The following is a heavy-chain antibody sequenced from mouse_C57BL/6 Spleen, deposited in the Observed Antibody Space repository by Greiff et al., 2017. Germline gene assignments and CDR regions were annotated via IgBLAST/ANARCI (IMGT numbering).Heavy chain of an antibody. CDR2: IYPGSGNT. J-gene: IGHJ2*01. CDR3: AKDGTTVVATGYFDY. Sequence: VQLQESGAELVRPGASVKLSCKASGYTFTDYYINWVKQRPGQGLEWIARIYPGSGNTYYNEKFKGKATLTAEKSSSTAYMQLSSLTSEDSAVYFCAKDGTTVVATGYFDYWGQGTTLTVSS. CDR1: GYTFTDYY. V-gene: IGHV1-76*01. D-gene: IGHD1-1*01.